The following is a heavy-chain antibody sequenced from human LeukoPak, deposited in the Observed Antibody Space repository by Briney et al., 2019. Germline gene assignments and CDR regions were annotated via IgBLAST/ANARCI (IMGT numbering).Heavy chain of an antibody. J-gene: IGHJ4*02. Sequence: GGSLRLSCAASGFTFSSYGMHWVRQAPGKGLEWVAVISYDGSNKYYADSVKGRFTISRGNSKNTLYLQMNSLRAEDTAVYYCAKSHYYYDSSGYEEVPYDYWGQGTLVTVSS. CDR2: ISYDGSNK. CDR1: GFTFSSYG. D-gene: IGHD3-22*01. CDR3: AKSHYYYDSSGYEEVPYDY. V-gene: IGHV3-30*18.